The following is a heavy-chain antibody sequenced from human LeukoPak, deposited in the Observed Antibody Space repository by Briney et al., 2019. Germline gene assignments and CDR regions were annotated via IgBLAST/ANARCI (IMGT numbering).Heavy chain of an antibody. V-gene: IGHV4-61*02. Sequence: SETLSLTCTVSGGSISSGSYYWSWIRQPAGKGLEWIGRIYTSGSTNYNPSLKSRVTISVDTSKNQFSLKLSSVTAADTAVYYCARDAYYYGSGSYVWGQGTLVTVSS. CDR3: ARDAYYYGSGSYV. D-gene: IGHD3-10*01. CDR2: IYTSGST. CDR1: GGSISSGSYY. J-gene: IGHJ4*02.